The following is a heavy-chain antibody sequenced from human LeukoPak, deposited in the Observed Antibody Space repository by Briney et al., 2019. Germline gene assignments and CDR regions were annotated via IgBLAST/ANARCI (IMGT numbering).Heavy chain of an antibody. J-gene: IGHJ4*02. Sequence: PGGSLRLSCAASGFTFSSYAMHWVRQAPGKGLEWVAVISYDGSNKHYADSVKGRFTISRDNSKNTLYLQMNSLRAEDTAVYYCAREIYGAAAEVAPDYWGQGTLVTVSS. CDR2: ISYDGSNK. V-gene: IGHV3-30-3*01. CDR1: GFTFSSYA. CDR3: AREIYGAAAEVAPDY. D-gene: IGHD6-13*01.